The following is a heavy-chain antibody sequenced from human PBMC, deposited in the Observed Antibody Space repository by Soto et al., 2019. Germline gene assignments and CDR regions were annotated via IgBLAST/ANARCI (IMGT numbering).Heavy chain of an antibody. CDR1: GYTFYSHS. V-gene: IGHV1-18*01. CDR3: ARCIQGDYYYGMDV. J-gene: IGHJ6*02. D-gene: IGHD5-18*01. Sequence: QAQLVQSGAEVRKPGASVKVSCKASGYTFYSHSISWVRQAPGQGLEWMGRINADYGNTQYAQKFRGRVTMTTDTSTTTLYMELTNLSSDDTAVYYCARCIQGDYYYGMDVWGQGTTVTVSS. CDR2: INADYGNT.